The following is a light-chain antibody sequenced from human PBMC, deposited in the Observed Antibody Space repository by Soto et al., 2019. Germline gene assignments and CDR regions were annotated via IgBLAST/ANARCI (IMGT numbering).Light chain of an antibody. CDR3: QQYNNWPIT. J-gene: IGKJ5*01. CDR1: QTVTSD. CDR2: GAS. Sequence: EIVMTQSPATLSVSPGDSATLSCRASQTVTSDLAWYQQKPGRAPRLLIYGASTRATGIPARFSGSGSVTEFTLTISSLQSEDFAVYYCQQYNNWPITFGQGTRLEIK. V-gene: IGKV3D-15*01.